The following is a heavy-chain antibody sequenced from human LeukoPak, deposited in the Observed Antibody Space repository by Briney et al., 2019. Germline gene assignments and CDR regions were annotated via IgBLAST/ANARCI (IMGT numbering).Heavy chain of an antibody. Sequence: SETLSLTCAVYGGSFSGYYWSWIRQPPGKGLEWIGEINHSGSTNYNPSLKSRVTISVDTSKNQFSLKLSSVTAADTAVYYCARVRVGATPASDYWGQGTLVTVSS. CDR1: GGSFSGYY. CDR3: ARVRVGATPASDY. V-gene: IGHV4-34*01. CDR2: INHSGST. J-gene: IGHJ4*02. D-gene: IGHD1-26*01.